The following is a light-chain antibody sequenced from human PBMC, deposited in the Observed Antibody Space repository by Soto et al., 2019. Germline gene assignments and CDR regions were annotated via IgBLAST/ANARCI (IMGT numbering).Light chain of an antibody. V-gene: IGLV2-14*01. J-gene: IGLJ2*01. Sequence: QSALTQPASGSGSPGQAITISCAGVSSDVGGYKYVSWYQQHPGKAPKLMIFEVNNRPSVVSSRFSGSESGNTASLTISERQAEDEADYYCSLYTSSRSLVFGGGTKLTV. CDR1: SSDVGGYKY. CDR2: EVN. CDR3: SLYTSSRSLV.